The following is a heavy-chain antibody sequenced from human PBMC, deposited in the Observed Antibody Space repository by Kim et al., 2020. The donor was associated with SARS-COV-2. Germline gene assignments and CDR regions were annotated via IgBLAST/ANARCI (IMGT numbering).Heavy chain of an antibody. CDR3: ARDNGQDY. CDR2: IYYSGST. CDR1: GGSISSYY. J-gene: IGHJ4*02. V-gene: IGHV4-59*01. Sequence: SETLSLTCTVSGGSISSYYWSWIRQPPGKGLEWIGYIYYSGSTNYNPSLKSRVTISVDTSKNQFSLKLSSVTAADTAVYYCARDNGQDYWGQGTLVTVSS.